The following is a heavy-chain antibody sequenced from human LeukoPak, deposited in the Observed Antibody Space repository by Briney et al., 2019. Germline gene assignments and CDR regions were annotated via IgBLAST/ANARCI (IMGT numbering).Heavy chain of an antibody. CDR2: ISWNSGSI. V-gene: IGHV3-9*03. D-gene: IGHD6-19*01. CDR3: AKASGSGWYPYFDY. J-gene: IGHJ4*02. Sequence: GGSLRLSCAASGFTFDDYAMHWVRQAPGKGLEWVSGISWNSGSIGYADSVKGRFTISRDNAKNSLYLQMNSLRAEDMALYYCAKASGSGWYPYFDYWGQGTLVTVSS. CDR1: GFTFDDYA.